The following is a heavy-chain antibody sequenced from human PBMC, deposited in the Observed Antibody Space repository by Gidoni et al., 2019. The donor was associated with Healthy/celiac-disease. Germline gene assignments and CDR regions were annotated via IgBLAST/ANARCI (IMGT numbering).Heavy chain of an antibody. CDR2: IDGDDDK. CDR3: ARIPLAYCGGDGFDY. CDR1: GFSLSTSGMC. V-gene: IGHV2-70*01. Sequence: QVTLRESGPALVKPTQTLTLTCPFSGFSLSTSGMCVSWIRQPPGKALEWLALIDGDDDKYYSTSVKTRLTISKDTSKNQVVLTMTNMDPVDTATYYCARIPLAYCGGDGFDYWGQGTLVTVSS. D-gene: IGHD2-21*02. J-gene: IGHJ4*02.